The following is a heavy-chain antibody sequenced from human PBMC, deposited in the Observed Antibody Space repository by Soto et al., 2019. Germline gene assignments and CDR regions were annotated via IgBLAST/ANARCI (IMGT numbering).Heavy chain of an antibody. J-gene: IGHJ6*01. CDR3: AKEVDTVMFERYSYHRYLMAV. CDR2: ISYDGSNK. V-gene: IGHV3-30*18. D-gene: IGHD5-18*01. CDR1: GFTLSSYD. Sequence: SLRISCAASGFTLSSYDLAYIRQAPCKWLERKAVISYDGSNKYYADSVKGRFTISRDNSKNTLYLQMNSLRAEDTAVYYCAKEVDTVMFERYSYHRYLMAVSGRGSTDIGSS.